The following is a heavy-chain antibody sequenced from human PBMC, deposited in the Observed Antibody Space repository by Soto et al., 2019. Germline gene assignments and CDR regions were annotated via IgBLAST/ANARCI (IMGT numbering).Heavy chain of an antibody. V-gene: IGHV3-48*03. Sequence: EVQLVESGGGLVQPGGSLRLSCAASGFTFSSYEMNWVRQAPGKGLEWGSYISSSGSTIYYADSVKGRFTISRDNAKNSLYLQMNSLRAEDTAVYYCARDRVAARPYYYYGMDVWGQGTTVTVSS. D-gene: IGHD6-6*01. CDR1: GFTFSSYE. CDR2: ISSSGSTI. J-gene: IGHJ6*02. CDR3: ARDRVAARPYYYYGMDV.